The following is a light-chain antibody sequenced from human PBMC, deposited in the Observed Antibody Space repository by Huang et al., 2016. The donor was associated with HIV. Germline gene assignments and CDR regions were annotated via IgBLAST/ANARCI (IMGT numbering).Light chain of an antibody. CDR1: QMLLYILNNKNY. CDR2: WAS. Sequence: DIVMTQSPDSLSVSPGERATIDCKSSQMLLYILNNKNYLAWFQQKPGRPPKLLLYWASTRESGIPERFSGSGSGTDFTLTINNLQPEDVATYYCQQYYQNPQTFGQGT. J-gene: IGKJ5*01. CDR3: QQYYQNPQT. V-gene: IGKV4-1*01.